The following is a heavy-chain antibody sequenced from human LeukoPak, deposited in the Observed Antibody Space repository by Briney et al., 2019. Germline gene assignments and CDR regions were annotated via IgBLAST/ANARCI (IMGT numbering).Heavy chain of an antibody. CDR2: ISYDGSNK. CDR3: ARVAGTADYFDY. V-gene: IGHV3-30-3*01. Sequence: GGSLRLSCAASGFTFSSYAMHWVRQAPGKGLEWVAVISYDGSNKYYADSVKGRFTISRDNSKNTLYLQMNSLRAEDTAVYYCARVAGTADYFDYWGQGTLVTVSS. D-gene: IGHD1-1*01. J-gene: IGHJ4*02. CDR1: GFTFSSYA.